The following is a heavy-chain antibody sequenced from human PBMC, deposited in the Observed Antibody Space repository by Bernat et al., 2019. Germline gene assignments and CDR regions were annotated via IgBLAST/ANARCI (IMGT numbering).Heavy chain of an antibody. CDR1: GFTFSSYG. D-gene: IGHD3-3*01. V-gene: IGHV3-30*18. CDR3: AKIGAIFGVVKDY. J-gene: IGHJ4*02. Sequence: QVQLVESGGGVVQPGRSLRLSCAASGFTFSSYGMHWVRQAPGKGLEWVAVISYDGSNKYYADSGKGRFTISRDNSKNTLYLQMNSLRAEDTAVYYCAKIGAIFGVVKDYWGQGTLVTVSS. CDR2: ISYDGSNK.